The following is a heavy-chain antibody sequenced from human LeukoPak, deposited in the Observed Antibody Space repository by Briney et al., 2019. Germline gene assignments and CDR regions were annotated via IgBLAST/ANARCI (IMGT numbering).Heavy chain of an antibody. D-gene: IGHD3-16*01. CDR1: GGSISSYY. CDR2: IYYSERT. J-gene: IGHJ5*02. V-gene: IGHV4-59*01. CDR3: ARGIRQWGMAPRFDP. Sequence: PSETLSLTCTVSGGSISSYYWTWIRQPPGKGLEWIVYIYYSERTNYNPSLKSRVTISVDTSKNQFSLKLSSVTAADTAVYYCARGIRQWGMAPRFDPWGQGTLVTVSS.